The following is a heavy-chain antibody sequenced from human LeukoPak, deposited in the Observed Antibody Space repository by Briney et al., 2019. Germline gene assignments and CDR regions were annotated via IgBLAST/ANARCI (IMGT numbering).Heavy chain of an antibody. CDR1: GFTFSGSA. CDR2: IRSKANSYAT. Sequence: GGSLRLSCAASGFTFSGSAMHWVRQASGKGLEWVGRIRSKANSYATAYAASVKGRFTISRDDSKNTAYLQMNSLKTEDTAVYYCTRHRSMTTLTTPWYFDLWGRGTLVTVSS. V-gene: IGHV3-73*01. D-gene: IGHD4-17*01. CDR3: TRHRSMTTLTTPWYFDL. J-gene: IGHJ2*01.